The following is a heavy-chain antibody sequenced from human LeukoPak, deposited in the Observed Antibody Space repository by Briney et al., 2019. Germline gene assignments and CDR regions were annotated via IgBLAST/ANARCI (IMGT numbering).Heavy chain of an antibody. CDR1: GYTFTSYG. Sequence: ASVKVSCKASGYTFTSYGISWVRQAPGQGLEWMGWISAYNGNTNYAQKFQGRVTMTRDTSTSTVYMELSSLRSEDTAVYYCARVPARWNYFDYWGQGTLVTVSS. V-gene: IGHV1-18*01. CDR3: ARVPARWNYFDY. D-gene: IGHD6-6*01. CDR2: ISAYNGNT. J-gene: IGHJ4*02.